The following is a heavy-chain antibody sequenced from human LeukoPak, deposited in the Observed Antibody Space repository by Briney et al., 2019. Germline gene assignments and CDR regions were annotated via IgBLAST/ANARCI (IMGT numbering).Heavy chain of an antibody. CDR3: ASRKVDYYYGMDV. J-gene: IGHJ6*04. CDR2: IYHSGST. D-gene: IGHD2-15*01. CDR1: GGSISSGGYS. V-gene: IGHV4-30-2*01. Sequence: SETLSLTCAVSGGSISSGGYSWSWIRQPPGKGLEWIGYIYHSGSTYYNPSLKSRVTISVDRSKNQFSLKLSSVTAADTAVYYCASRKVDYYYGMDVWGKGTTATVSS.